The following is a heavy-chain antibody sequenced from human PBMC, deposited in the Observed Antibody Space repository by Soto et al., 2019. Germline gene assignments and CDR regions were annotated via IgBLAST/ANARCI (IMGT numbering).Heavy chain of an antibody. CDR2: IYYSGTT. D-gene: IGHD3-9*01. J-gene: IGHJ5*02. CDR1: GGSLSPNY. Sequence: PSETLSLTCTVSGGSLSPNYWTWIRQPPGKGLEWVGYIYYSGTTSYNPSLRSRVTISVGTSKSQFSLKLSSVTAADTAVYYCARHARYYDILTGYSTLSWFDPWGQGTLVTVSS. CDR3: ARHARYYDILTGYSTLSWFDP. V-gene: IGHV4-59*08.